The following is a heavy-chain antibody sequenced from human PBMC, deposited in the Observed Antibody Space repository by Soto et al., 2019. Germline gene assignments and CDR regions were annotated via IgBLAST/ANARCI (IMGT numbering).Heavy chain of an antibody. D-gene: IGHD1-1*01. CDR1: GDTFSTYS. V-gene: IGHV1-69*01. J-gene: IGHJ5*02. Sequence: QVQLVQSGAEVKKPGSSVKVSCKASGDTFSTYSISWVRQAPGQGLEWMGGIIAMFGVAVYAQKFQGRVTITADDPMSTVYMVLSSLRSEDTAFYYCAREVQGNSSRHHTWFAPWGQGSLVTVSS. CDR2: IIAMFGVA. CDR3: AREVQGNSSRHHTWFAP.